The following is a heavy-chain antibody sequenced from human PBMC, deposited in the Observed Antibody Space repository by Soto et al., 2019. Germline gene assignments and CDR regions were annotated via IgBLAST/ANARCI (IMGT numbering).Heavy chain of an antibody. J-gene: IGHJ6*02. V-gene: IGHV5-10-1*01. D-gene: IGHD4-17*01. CDR2: IDPSDSYT. CDR3: VTSGSTVTTPLYYYYFGMDL. CDR1: GYSFTSYW. Sequence: GESLKISCKGSGYSFTSYWISWVRQMPGKGLEWMGRIDPSDSYTNYSPSFQGHVTISADKSISTAYLKWSSLKASDTAMFYFVTSGSTVTTPLYYYYFGMDLWGQGTTVAVSS.